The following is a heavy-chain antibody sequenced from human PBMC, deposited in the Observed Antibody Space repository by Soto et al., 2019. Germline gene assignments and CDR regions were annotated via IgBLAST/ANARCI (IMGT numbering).Heavy chain of an antibody. CDR2: IYYSGST. CDR3: AREGYSSHY. V-gene: IGHV4-61*01. D-gene: IGHD6-19*01. Sequence: QVQLQESGPGLVKPSETLSLTCTVSGGSVSSGSYYWSWIRQPPGKGLEWIGYIYYSGSTNYNPSLKSRVITSVDTPKHQYSLKLSSVTAADTAVYYFAREGYSSHYWGQGTLVTVSS. CDR1: GGSVSSGSYY. J-gene: IGHJ4*02.